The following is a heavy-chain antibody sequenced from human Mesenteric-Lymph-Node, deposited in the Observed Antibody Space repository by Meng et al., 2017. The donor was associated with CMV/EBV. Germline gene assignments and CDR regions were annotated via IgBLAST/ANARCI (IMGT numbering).Heavy chain of an antibody. V-gene: IGHV3-48*03. D-gene: IGHD2-2*01. Sequence: GESLKISCVASGFSLRSYEMNWVRQAPGKGLEWVSYISSSGSSIYSADSVRGRFMISRDNAKNSLYLQMNHLRAEDTAVYYCARRNCSSPSCTIDYWGQGTQVTVSS. J-gene: IGHJ4*02. CDR3: ARRNCSSPSCTIDY. CDR1: GFSLRSYE. CDR2: ISSSGSSI.